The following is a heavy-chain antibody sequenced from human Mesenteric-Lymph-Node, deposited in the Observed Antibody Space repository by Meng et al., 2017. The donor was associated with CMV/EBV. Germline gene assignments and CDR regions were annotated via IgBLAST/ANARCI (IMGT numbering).Heavy chain of an antibody. CDR1: GDSVSSTSAA. CDR3: AREELRYSIPGYFDY. D-gene: IGHD3-9*01. V-gene: IGHV6-1*01. Sequence: SQTLSLTCAISGDSVSSTSAARNWIRQSPSRGLEWLGRTYYRSKWYNDYAVSVKSRITINPDTSKNQFSLQLNSVTPEDTAVYYCAREELRYSIPGYFDYWGQGTLVTVSS. J-gene: IGHJ4*02. CDR2: TYYRSKWYN.